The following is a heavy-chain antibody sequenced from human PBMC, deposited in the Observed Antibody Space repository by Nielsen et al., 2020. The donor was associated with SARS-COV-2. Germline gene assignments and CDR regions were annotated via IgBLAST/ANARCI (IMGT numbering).Heavy chain of an antibody. V-gene: IGHV7-4-1*02. Sequence: ASVKVSCKASGYTFTSYAMNWVRQAPAQGLEWMGWINTHTGNPTNAQGFTGRFVFSLDTSVSTAYLQISSLRAEDTAVYYCARDRGDGYNSGVDYWGQGTLVTVSS. J-gene: IGHJ4*02. CDR1: GYTFTSYA. CDR3: ARDRGDGYNSGVDY. CDR2: INTHTGNP. D-gene: IGHD5-24*01.